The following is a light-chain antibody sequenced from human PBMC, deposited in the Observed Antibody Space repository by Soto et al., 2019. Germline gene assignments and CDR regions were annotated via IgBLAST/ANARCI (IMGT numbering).Light chain of an antibody. Sequence: EIVLTQSPATLSLSPGERATLSCRASQSISTYLAWYQHKPGQAPRLLIYDASSRATGIPARFSGSGSGTDFTLTISSLEPEDFPVYYCQQRTNWHTFGGGTKVEIK. J-gene: IGKJ4*01. CDR2: DAS. V-gene: IGKV3D-11*02. CDR3: QQRTNWHT. CDR1: QSISTY.